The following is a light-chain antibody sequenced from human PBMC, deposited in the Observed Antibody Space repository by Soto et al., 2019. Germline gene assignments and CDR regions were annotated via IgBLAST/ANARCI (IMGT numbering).Light chain of an antibody. V-gene: IGKV1-5*03. J-gene: IGKJ1*01. CDR2: KAS. CDR3: QQYTIYWT. Sequence: DIPMTQSPSTLSASVGDRVTITCRASQSISSWLAWYQQKPGKAPKRLIYKASSLESGVPSRFSGSGSGTEFTLTISSLQPDNFATYYCQQYTIYWTFGQGTKVEIK. CDR1: QSISSW.